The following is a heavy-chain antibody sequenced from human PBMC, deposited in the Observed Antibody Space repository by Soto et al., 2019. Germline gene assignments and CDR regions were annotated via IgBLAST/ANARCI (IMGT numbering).Heavy chain of an antibody. J-gene: IGHJ4*02. CDR3: ARDRRTITAGIFDS. V-gene: IGHV3-48*02. CDR2: ITSSTTTI. CDR1: GFTISDYS. D-gene: IGHD1-20*01. Sequence: GGSLRLSCAASGFTISDYSMNWVRQAPGKGLEWLSFITSSTTTIYYADSVKGRFIISRDNAKNSLYLQMNSLRDEDTAVYFCARDRRTITAGIFDSWGQGTLVTVSS.